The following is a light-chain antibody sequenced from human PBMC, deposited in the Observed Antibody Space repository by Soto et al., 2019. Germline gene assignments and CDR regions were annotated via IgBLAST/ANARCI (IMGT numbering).Light chain of an antibody. CDR2: NAS. V-gene: IGKV1-5*03. J-gene: IGKJ1*01. CDR1: QSISSR. Sequence: DILMTQSPATLSVSVGERVTLACRASQSISSRLAWYQQKPGKAPKLLIYNASSLESGIPARFSGSGSGTEFTLTISSLQPEDFATYYCQQYNSYPWTFGQGTKVDIK. CDR3: QQYNSYPWT.